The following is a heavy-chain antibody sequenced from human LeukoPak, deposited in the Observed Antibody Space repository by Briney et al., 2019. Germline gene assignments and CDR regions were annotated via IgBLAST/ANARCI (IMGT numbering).Heavy chain of an antibody. Sequence: GGSLRLSCAASGFTFSSYAMSWVRQAPGKGLEWVSAISGSGGSTYYADSVKGRFTISRDNSKNTLYLQMNGLRAEDTAVYYCTKVSRVRQLWSFDYWGQGTLVTVSS. CDR2: ISGSGGST. V-gene: IGHV3-23*01. J-gene: IGHJ4*02. D-gene: IGHD5-18*01. CDR3: TKVSRVRQLWSFDY. CDR1: GFTFSSYA.